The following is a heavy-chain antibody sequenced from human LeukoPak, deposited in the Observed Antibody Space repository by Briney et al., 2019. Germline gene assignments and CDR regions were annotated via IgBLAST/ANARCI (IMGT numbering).Heavy chain of an antibody. CDR2: IYYSGSA. CDR3: ARAGVSLPFDY. V-gene: IGHV4-59*08. J-gene: IGHJ4*02. Sequence: SETLSLTCTVSGVSISSYYWSWIRQPPGKGLEWIGYIYYSGSANYNPSLKSRVTISVDTSKNPFSLKLDSVTAADTAVYYFARAGVSLPFDYWGQGTLVTVSS. CDR1: GVSISSYY. D-gene: IGHD2-8*01.